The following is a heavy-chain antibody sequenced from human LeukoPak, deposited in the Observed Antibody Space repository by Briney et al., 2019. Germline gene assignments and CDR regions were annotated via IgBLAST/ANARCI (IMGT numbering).Heavy chain of an antibody. J-gene: IGHJ4*02. V-gene: IGHV3-11*04. Sequence: GGSLRLSCAASGFTFSDYYMAWIRQAPGKGLESVAYISGSGSVIVYADSVKGRFTISRDNAQNSLYLQMNSLRDEDTAVYYCSRDPRPCDYWGQGTLVTVSS. CDR3: SRDPRPCDY. CDR1: GFTFSDYY. CDR2: ISGSGSVI.